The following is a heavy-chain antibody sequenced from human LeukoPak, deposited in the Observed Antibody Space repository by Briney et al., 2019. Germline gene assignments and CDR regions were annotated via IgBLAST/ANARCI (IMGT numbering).Heavy chain of an antibody. V-gene: IGHV3-48*04. Sequence: GGSLRLSCAASGFIFSSYSMNWVRQAPGKGLEWLSYIRDSGSTIYYADSVKGRFTISRDNAKNSLYLQMNSLRAEDTAVYYCARESLGYCSGSSCYYFYMDFWGKGTTVTVSS. CDR3: ARESLGYCSGSSCYYFYMDF. CDR1: GFIFSSYS. CDR2: IRDSGSTI. D-gene: IGHD2-2*01. J-gene: IGHJ6*03.